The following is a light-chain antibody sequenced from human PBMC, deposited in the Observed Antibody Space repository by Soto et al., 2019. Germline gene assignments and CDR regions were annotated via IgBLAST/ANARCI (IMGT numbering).Light chain of an antibody. CDR1: SSDIGGYNY. CDR2: DVS. J-gene: IGLJ2*01. V-gene: IGLV2-14*03. Sequence: QSVLTQPASVSGSPGQSITISCTGSSSDIGGYNYVSWYQQHPGKAPKLIIYDVSNRPSGVSNRFSGSKSGNSASLTISGLQAEDEAHYYCNSFTTTSAFVLFGGGTKVTVL. CDR3: NSFTTTSAFVL.